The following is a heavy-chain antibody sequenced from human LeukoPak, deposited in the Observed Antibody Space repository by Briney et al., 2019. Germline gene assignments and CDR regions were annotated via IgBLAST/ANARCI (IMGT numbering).Heavy chain of an antibody. CDR2: MNPHSGNT. V-gene: IGHV1-8*01. D-gene: IGHD3-10*01. CDR1: GRTFNSYD. CDR3: ARRELFGDYFDS. Sequence: ASVKVSCKTSGRTFNSYDINWVRQTTGQGLEWMGWMNPHSGNTDYAQKLQGRVTITRNTSISTVYMELTSLRYEDTAVYYCARRELFGDYFDSWGQGTLVTVSS. J-gene: IGHJ4*02.